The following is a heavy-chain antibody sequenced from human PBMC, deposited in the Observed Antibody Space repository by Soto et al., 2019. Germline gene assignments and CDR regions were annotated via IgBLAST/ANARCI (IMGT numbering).Heavy chain of an antibody. CDR3: ARSGMYSKVDY. V-gene: IGHV3-48*01. J-gene: IGHJ4*02. CDR2: ISGSSNNI. Sequence: EVQLVESGGALVQPGGSLRLSCVASGFTFNTYAMNWVRQTPGKGLEWLSYISGSSNNIYYVDSVKGRFTISRDNAENSLYLQMNSLTVEDTALYYCARSGMYSKVDYWGLGTLVTVS. CDR1: GFTFNTYA. D-gene: IGHD2-8*01.